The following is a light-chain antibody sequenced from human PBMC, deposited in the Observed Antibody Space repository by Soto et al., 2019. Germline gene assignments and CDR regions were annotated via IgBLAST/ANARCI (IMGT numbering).Light chain of an antibody. CDR3: SSYAGSNNYV. V-gene: IGLV2-8*01. CDR2: DVS. CDR1: SSDVGGYNY. Sequence: QSALTQPPSASGSPGQSVTISCTGTSSDVGGYNYVSWYQHHPGKAPKLMIYDVSNRPSGVSNRFSGSKSGNTASLTVSGLQAEDEADYYCSSYAGSNNYVFGTGTQLTVL. J-gene: IGLJ1*01.